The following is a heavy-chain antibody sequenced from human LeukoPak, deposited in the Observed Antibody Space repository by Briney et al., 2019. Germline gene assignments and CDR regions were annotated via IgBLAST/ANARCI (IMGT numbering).Heavy chain of an antibody. J-gene: IGHJ6*03. Sequence: GGSLRLSCAASGFTFSSYGMHWVRQAPGKGLEWVAFIRYDGSNKYYADSVKGRFTISRDNAKNTLYLQMNRLRAEDTAVYYCARDTNYYYYMDVWGKGTTVTVSS. CDR2: IRYDGSNK. D-gene: IGHD1-26*01. CDR1: GFTFSSYG. V-gene: IGHV3-30*02. CDR3: ARDTNYYYYMDV.